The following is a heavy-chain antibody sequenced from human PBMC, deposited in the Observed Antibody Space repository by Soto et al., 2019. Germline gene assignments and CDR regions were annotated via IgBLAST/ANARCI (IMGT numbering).Heavy chain of an antibody. Sequence: ASVKVSCKASGGPFSSYAISWVRRAPGQGLEWMGGMIPISGTTGYAQKFQGRVTMTRDDSISTAYMELSSLRYEDTAVYYCARSVSASVFRFLEWLSPYYYYGMDVWGQGTTVTVSS. V-gene: IGHV1-8*02. CDR3: ARSVSASVFRFLEWLSPYYYYGMDV. CDR2: MIPISGTT. J-gene: IGHJ6*02. D-gene: IGHD3-3*01. CDR1: GGPFSSYA.